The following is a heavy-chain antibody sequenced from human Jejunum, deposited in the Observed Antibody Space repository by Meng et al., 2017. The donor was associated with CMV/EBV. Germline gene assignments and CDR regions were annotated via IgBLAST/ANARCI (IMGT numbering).Heavy chain of an antibody. J-gene: IGHJ4*02. V-gene: IGHV4-59*01. CDR3: ARVRTSGWFIIDY. D-gene: IGHD6-19*01. CDR1: GGSISGYY. Sequence: TVSGGSISGYYWSWIRQPPGEGLEWIGYISYSGSTNYNPSLKSRVTISVDTSKNQFSLKLSSVTDADTVVYYCARVRTSGWFIIDYWGQGTPVTVSS. CDR2: ISYSGST.